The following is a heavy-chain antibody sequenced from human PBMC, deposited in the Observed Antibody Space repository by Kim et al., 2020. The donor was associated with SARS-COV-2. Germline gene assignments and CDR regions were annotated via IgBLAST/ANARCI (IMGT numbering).Heavy chain of an antibody. CDR3: ARDLMITFGGVID. Sequence: YEDPLKGRFTNSRANAKNSLYLQMNGLRDEDTAVYYCARDLMITFGGVIDWGQGTLVTVSS. J-gene: IGHJ4*02. V-gene: IGHV3-48*02. D-gene: IGHD3-16*02.